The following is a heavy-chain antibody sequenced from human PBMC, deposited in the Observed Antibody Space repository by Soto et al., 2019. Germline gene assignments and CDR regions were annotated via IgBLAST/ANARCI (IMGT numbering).Heavy chain of an antibody. J-gene: IGHJ6*02. CDR2: IWYDGTNA. CDR1: GFTFNTYG. V-gene: IGHV3-33*01. D-gene: IGHD5-18*01. Sequence: QVQLVESGGGVVRPGRSLRLACEASGFTFNTYGMHWVRQAPGKGLQWVAVIWYDGTNAYYADSVKGRFTNSRDNSKDILYLEMNYLRAEDTAVYYCARVEAPLIHSDHYYYGMDVWGQGTTLTV. CDR3: ARVEAPLIHSDHYYYGMDV.